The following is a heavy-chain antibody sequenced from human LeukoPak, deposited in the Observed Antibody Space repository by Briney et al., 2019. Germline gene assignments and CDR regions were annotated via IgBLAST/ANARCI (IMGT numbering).Heavy chain of an antibody. CDR2: ISYDGSNK. J-gene: IGHJ4*02. CDR1: GFTFSSYG. Sequence: GRSLRLPCAASGFTFSSYGMHWVRQAPGKGLEWVAVISYDGSNKYYADSVKGRFTISRDNSKNTLYLQMNSLRAEDTAVYYCAKDPLWFGEPTGYYFDYWGQGTLVTVSS. CDR3: AKDPLWFGEPTGYYFDY. D-gene: IGHD3-10*01. V-gene: IGHV3-30*18.